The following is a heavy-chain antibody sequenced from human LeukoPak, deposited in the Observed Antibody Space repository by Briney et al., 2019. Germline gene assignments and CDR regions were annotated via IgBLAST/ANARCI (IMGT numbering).Heavy chain of an antibody. D-gene: IGHD2-8*02. CDR3: VRSQYWRFDD. CDR2: TYYRSKWYN. J-gene: IGHJ4*02. Sequence: SQTLSLTCAISGDSVSNNSAVWNWIRQSPSRGLEWLGRTYYRSKWYNDYGASVKSRITVNPDTSKNQFSLLLNSVTPEDTAVYYCVRSQYWRFDDWGQGTLVTVSS. V-gene: IGHV6-1*01. CDR1: GDSVSNNSAV.